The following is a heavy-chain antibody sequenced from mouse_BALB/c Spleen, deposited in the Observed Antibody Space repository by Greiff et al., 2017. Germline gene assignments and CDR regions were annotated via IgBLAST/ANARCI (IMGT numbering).Heavy chain of an antibody. CDR3: ARGGGAMDY. Sequence: QVQLQQPGAELVKPGASVKMSCKASGYTFTSYNMHWVKQTPGQGLEWIGAIYPGNGDTSYNQKFNGKATLSADKSSSTAYMQLSSLTAEDSAVYYGARGGGAMDYWGQGTSVTVSS. CDR1: GYTFTSYN. CDR2: IYPGNGDT. V-gene: IGHV1-12*01. J-gene: IGHJ4*01.